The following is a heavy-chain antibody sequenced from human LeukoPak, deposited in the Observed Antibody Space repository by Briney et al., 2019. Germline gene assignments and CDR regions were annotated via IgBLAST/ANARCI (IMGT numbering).Heavy chain of an antibody. Sequence: PGGSLRLSCAASGFTFSSYAMTWVRQAPGKGPEWVANIGRDGSEKYYLDSVRGRFTISRDNAKNSLYLQMDSLRVEDAAMYYCARDPDSSGTDAFDVWGQGTVVTVSS. J-gene: IGHJ3*01. CDR2: IGRDGSEK. CDR1: GFTFSSYA. V-gene: IGHV3-7*03. CDR3: ARDPDSSGTDAFDV. D-gene: IGHD6-19*01.